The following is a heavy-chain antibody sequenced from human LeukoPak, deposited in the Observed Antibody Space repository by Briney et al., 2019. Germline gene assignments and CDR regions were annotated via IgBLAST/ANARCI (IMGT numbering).Heavy chain of an antibody. CDR2: ISAYNGNT. CDR1: GYTFTSYG. J-gene: IGHJ6*02. V-gene: IGHV1-18*01. CDR3: ARGPYCSSTSCYRPYYGMDV. D-gene: IGHD2-2*01. Sequence: ASVKVSCKASGYTFTSYGISWVRQAPGQGLEWMGWISAYNGNTNYAQKLQGRVTMTTDTSTSTAYMELRGLRSDDTAVYYCARGPYCSSTSCYRPYYGMDVWGQGTTVTVSS.